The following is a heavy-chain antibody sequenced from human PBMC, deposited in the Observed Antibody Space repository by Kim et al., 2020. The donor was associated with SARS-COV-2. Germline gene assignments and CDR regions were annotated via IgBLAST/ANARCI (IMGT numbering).Heavy chain of an antibody. Sequence: GGSLRLSCVASRFTFSSYWMSWVRQAPGKGLEWVANIKQDGSEKYYVDSVKGRFTISRDNAKNSLYLQMNSLRAEDTAVYYCARTYCRDTKCYPIDYWG. CDR2: IKQDGSEK. CDR3: ARTYCRDTKCYPIDY. V-gene: IGHV3-7*01. CDR1: RFTFSSYW. J-gene: IGHJ4*01. D-gene: IGHD2-15*01.